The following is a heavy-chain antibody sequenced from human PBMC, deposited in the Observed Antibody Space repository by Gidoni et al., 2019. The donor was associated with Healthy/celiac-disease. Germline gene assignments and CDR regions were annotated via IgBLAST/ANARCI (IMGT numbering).Heavy chain of an antibody. J-gene: IGHJ5*02. CDR1: GFSLSTSGMC. CDR2: IDWDDDK. CDR3: ARTGYSSSYGNNWFDP. V-gene: IGHV2-70*15. D-gene: IGHD6-6*01. Sequence: QVTLRESGPALVKPTQTLTLTCTFSGFSLSTSGMCVSWIRQPPGKALEWLARIDWDDDKYYSTSLKTRLTISKDTSKNQVVLTMTNMDPVDTATYYCARTGYSSSYGNNWFDPWGQGTLVTVSS.